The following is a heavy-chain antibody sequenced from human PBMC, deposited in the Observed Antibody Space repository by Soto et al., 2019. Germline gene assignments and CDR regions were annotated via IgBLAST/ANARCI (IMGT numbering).Heavy chain of an antibody. CDR2: ISGSGGST. D-gene: IGHD6-6*01. CDR3: AKNWDTTFSSSSH. CDR1: GFTFSTYA. Sequence: EVQLLESGGGLVQPGGSLRLSCAASGFTFSTYAMSWVRQAPEKGLEWVSAISGSGGSTYYADSVKGRFTISRDKSKNTLYLQMNSLRAEDTAVYYCAKNWDTTFSSSSHWGQGTLVTVSS. V-gene: IGHV3-23*01. J-gene: IGHJ4*02.